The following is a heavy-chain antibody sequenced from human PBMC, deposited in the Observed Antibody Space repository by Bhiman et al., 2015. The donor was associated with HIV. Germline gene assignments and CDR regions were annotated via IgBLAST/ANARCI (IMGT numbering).Heavy chain of an antibody. Sequence: EVQLVESGGGLVQPGGSLRLSCVVSGFPVSSNYMTWVRRAPGKGLEWVSVIYSGGTTFYADSVKGRFTISRDKSKNTLYLQMNSLRAEDTAVYYCAPGNYDTSGYLAYWGQGTLVTVSS. V-gene: IGHV3-66*01. CDR2: IYSGGTT. D-gene: IGHD3-22*01. CDR1: GFPVSSNY. CDR3: APGNYDTSGYLAY. J-gene: IGHJ4*02.